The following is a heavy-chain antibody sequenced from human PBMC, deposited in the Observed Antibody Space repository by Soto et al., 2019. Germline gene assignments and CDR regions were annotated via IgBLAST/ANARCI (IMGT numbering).Heavy chain of an antibody. CDR3: AADLPDWVAYAFDY. CDR1: AFSFSNAW. V-gene: IGHV3-15*07. D-gene: IGHD2-21*01. CDR2: SKSKYNVEII. J-gene: IGHJ4*02. Sequence: EVQLVESGGGLVEPGGSLRLSCAGSAFSFSNAWLNWVRQAPGKGLEGVGRSKSKYNVEIIDYAAPVKGRFTISRDDSKNMVFLQMESLKTEDTAVYYCAADLPDWVAYAFDYWGRGTLVTVSS.